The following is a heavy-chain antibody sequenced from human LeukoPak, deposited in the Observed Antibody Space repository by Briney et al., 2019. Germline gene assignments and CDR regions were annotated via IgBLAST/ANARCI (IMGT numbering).Heavy chain of an antibody. D-gene: IGHD3-16*02. Sequence: GGSLRLSCAASGFTFSDYWMSWVRQAPGKGLEWVANIKRDGSEEYYVDSVEGRFTISRDNAKKSVSLQMNSLRAEDTAVYYCARDIEAFDIWGQGTMVIVFS. CDR1: GFTFSDYW. CDR2: IKRDGSEE. V-gene: IGHV3-7*01. CDR3: ARDIEAFDI. J-gene: IGHJ3*02.